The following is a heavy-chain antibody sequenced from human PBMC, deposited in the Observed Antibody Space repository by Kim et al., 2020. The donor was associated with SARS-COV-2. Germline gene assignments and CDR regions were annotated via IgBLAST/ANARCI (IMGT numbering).Heavy chain of an antibody. CDR1: GGSISSSSYY. CDR3: ARIVTPYYDFWSGYFYGMDV. Sequence: SETLSLTCTVSGGSISSSSYYWGWIRQPPGKGLEWIGSIYYSGSTYYNPSLKSRVTISVDTSKNQFSLKLSSVTAADTAVYYCARIVTPYYDFWSGYFYGMDVWGQGTTVTVSS. D-gene: IGHD3-3*01. V-gene: IGHV4-39*07. J-gene: IGHJ6*02. CDR2: IYYSGST.